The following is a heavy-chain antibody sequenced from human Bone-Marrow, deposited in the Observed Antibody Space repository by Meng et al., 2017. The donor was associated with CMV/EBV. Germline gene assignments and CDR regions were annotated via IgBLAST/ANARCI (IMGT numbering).Heavy chain of an antibody. V-gene: IGHV4-34*01. Sequence: SETLSLTCAVYGGSFSGYYWSWIRQPPGKGLEWIGEINHSGSTNYNPSLKSRVTISVDTSKNQFSLKLSSVTAADTAVYYCARNPLSGYYFYWGQGTLVTVPS. CDR2: INHSGST. CDR1: GGSFSGYY. D-gene: IGHD3-22*01. CDR3: ARNPLSGYYFY. J-gene: IGHJ4*02.